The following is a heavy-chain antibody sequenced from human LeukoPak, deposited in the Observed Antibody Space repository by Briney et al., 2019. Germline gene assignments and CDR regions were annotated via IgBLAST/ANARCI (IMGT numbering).Heavy chain of an antibody. J-gene: IGHJ6*03. CDR3: ARDYYYYMDV. Sequence: GGSLRLSCAASGFTFSSYSMNWVRQAPGKGLEWVSYISSSRSTIYYADSVKGRFTISRDNAKNSLYLQMNSLRAEDTAVYYCARDYYYYMDVWGKGTTVTVSS. CDR1: GFTFSSYS. V-gene: IGHV3-48*01. CDR2: ISSSRSTI.